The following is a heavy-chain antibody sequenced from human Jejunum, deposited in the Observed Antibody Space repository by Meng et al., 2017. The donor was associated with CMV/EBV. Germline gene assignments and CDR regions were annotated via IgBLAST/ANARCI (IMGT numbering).Heavy chain of an antibody. Sequence: AMLWVRQAQGGGLEWVSSISGRGGGKKYADSMKGRFSVSRDNYENTVYLQMDSLRGDDTAVYYCAKSGGEFLYFLYGMAMAVWGQGTTVTV. CDR3: AKSGGEFLYFLYGMAMAV. J-gene: IGHJ6*02. D-gene: IGHD3-10*01. V-gene: IGHV3-23*01. CDR1: A. CDR2: ISGRGGGK.